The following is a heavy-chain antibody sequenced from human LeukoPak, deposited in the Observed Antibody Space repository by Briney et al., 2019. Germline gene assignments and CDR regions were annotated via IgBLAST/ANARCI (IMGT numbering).Heavy chain of an antibody. Sequence: GRSLRLSCAASDFTFNRSAIHWVRQAPGKGLEWVALISYDESDKYYADSVKGRFTTSRDNSKNTMYLQMSSLRAEDTATYYCAKDLALEGYYYGMDVWGQGTTVTVSS. V-gene: IGHV3-30*18. CDR1: DFTFNRSA. D-gene: IGHD3-3*01. J-gene: IGHJ6*02. CDR3: AKDLALEGYYYGMDV. CDR2: ISYDESDK.